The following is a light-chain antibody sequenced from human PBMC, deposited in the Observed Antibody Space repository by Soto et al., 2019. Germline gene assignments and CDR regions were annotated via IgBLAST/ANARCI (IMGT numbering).Light chain of an antibody. J-gene: IGLJ2*01. CDR2: LNSDGSH. CDR3: QPWVTGIQG. Sequence: QLVLTQSPSASASLGASVKLTCTLSSGHSSYAIAWHQQQPEKGPRYLMKLNSDGSHSKGDGIPDRFSGSSSGAERYLTISSLQSEDEADFYCQPWVTGIQGFGGGTKLTVL. V-gene: IGLV4-69*01. CDR1: SGHSSYA.